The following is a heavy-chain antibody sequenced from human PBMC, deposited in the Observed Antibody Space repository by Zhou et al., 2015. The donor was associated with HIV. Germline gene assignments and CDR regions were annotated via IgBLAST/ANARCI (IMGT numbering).Heavy chain of an antibody. V-gene: IGHV1-69*12. Sequence: QVQLVQSGAEVKKPGSSVKVSCKASGGTFSSYAISWVRQAPGQGLEWMGGIIPIFGTANYAQKFQGRVTITADESTSTAYMELSSLRSEDTAVYYCARAPFHYYDSSGLGRFDAFDIWGQGTMVTVSS. J-gene: IGHJ3*02. D-gene: IGHD3-22*01. CDR1: GGTFSSYA. CDR2: IIPIFGTA. CDR3: ARAPFHYYDSSGLGRFDAFDI.